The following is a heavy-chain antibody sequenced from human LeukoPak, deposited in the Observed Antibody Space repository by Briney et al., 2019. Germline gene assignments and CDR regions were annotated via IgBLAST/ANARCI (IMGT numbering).Heavy chain of an antibody. V-gene: IGHV3-23*01. Sequence: GGSLRLSCAVSGITLSNYGMSWVRQAPGKGLEWVAGISDSGANTKYADSVKGRFTISRDNPKNTLYLQMNSLRAEDTAVYFCAKRAVVIRVVLVGFHKEAYYFDSWGQGALVTVSS. J-gene: IGHJ4*02. CDR2: ISDSGANT. CDR1: GITLSNYG. CDR3: AKRAVVIRVVLVGFHKEAYYFDS. D-gene: IGHD2-21*01.